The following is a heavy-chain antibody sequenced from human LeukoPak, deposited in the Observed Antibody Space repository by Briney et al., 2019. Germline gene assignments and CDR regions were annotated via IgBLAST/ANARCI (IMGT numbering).Heavy chain of an antibody. V-gene: IGHV4-59*12. CDR2: IYYSGST. J-gene: IGHJ6*03. Sequence: KTSETLSLTCTVSGGSISSYYWSWIRQPPGKGLEWIGYIYYSGSTNYNPSLKSRVTISVDTSKNQFSLKLSSVTAADTAVYYCARDSDRIQLWSTEDYYMDVWGKGTTVTVSS. CDR1: GGSISSYY. CDR3: ARDSDRIQLWSTEDYYMDV. D-gene: IGHD5-18*01.